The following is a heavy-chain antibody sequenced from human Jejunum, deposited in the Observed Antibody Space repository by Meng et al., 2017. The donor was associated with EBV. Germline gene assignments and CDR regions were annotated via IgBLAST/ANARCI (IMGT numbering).Heavy chain of an antibody. CDR1: CGSISDNDW. CDR2: IYHGGGT. CDR3: AGNGYYALEY. D-gene: IGHD3-22*01. J-gene: IGHJ4*02. V-gene: IGHV4-4*02. Sequence: QVQLQESGPRLEKPSGNRSLTCVGSCGSISDNDWWSWVRQPPGKGLEWLGEIYHGGGTNYNPSLESRVTISVDKSKNQFSLKLNSVTVADTAVYYCAGNGYYALEYWGPGILVTVSS.